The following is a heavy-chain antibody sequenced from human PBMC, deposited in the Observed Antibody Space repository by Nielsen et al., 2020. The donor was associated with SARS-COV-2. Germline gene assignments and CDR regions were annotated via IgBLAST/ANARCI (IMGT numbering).Heavy chain of an antibody. V-gene: IGHV3-23*01. J-gene: IGHJ4*02. D-gene: IGHD6-19*01. CDR2: ISAST. CDR3: AKRSGYTSGWYGDY. CDR1: GFNFSSYG. Sequence: GESLKISCAASGFNFSSYGMHWVRQAPGKGLEWVSAISASTYYADSVKGRFTISRDNSKNTLYLQMNSLRAEDTAVYYCAKRSGYTSGWYGDYWGQGTLVTVSS.